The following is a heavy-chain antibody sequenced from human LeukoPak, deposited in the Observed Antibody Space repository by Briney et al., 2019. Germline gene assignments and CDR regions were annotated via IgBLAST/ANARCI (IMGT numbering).Heavy chain of an antibody. CDR3: AKAQAILYGRGGFDY. CDR2: IYNGGST. CDR1: GFTVSSNY. J-gene: IGHJ4*02. D-gene: IGHD3-9*01. Sequence: GGSLRLSCAASGFTVSSNYMSWVRQAPGKGLEWVSVIYNGGSTYYADSVKGRFTFSRDNSKNTLYLQMKSLRAEDTAVYYCAKAQAILYGRGGFDYWGQGTLVTVSS. V-gene: IGHV3-66*01.